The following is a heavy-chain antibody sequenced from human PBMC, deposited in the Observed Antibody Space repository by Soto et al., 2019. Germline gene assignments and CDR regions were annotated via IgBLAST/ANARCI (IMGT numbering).Heavy chain of an antibody. CDR2: IKQDGSEK. CDR1: GFLFSSYA. Sequence: TGGSLRLSCEASGFLFSSYAMNWVRQAPGKGLDWVANIKQDGSEKYYVDSVKGRFTISRDNAKNSLYLQMNSLRAEDTAVYYCARDRANWNYFDYWGQGTLVTVSS. D-gene: IGHD1-1*01. J-gene: IGHJ4*02. CDR3: ARDRANWNYFDY. V-gene: IGHV3-7*03.